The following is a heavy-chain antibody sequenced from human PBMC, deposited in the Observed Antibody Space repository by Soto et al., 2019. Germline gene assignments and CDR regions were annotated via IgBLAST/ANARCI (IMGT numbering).Heavy chain of an antibody. CDR2: INDSGYST. Sequence: GGALRLSCAASGCTFSSYAMSWVRQAPGKGLEWVSTINDSGYSTYYADSVKGRFTISRDNSKNTLYLQMNSLRAEDTAVYYCAKSARSTTSFNYFDPWGQGTLVTVSS. V-gene: IGHV3-23*01. CDR3: AKSARSTTSFNYFDP. D-gene: IGHD2-2*01. CDR1: GCTFSSYA. J-gene: IGHJ5*02.